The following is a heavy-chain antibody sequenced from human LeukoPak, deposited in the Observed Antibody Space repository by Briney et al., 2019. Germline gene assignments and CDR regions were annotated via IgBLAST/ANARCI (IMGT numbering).Heavy chain of an antibody. CDR3: AKDPHNWAHRSVFDY. CDR2: ISGSGGST. Sequence: TGVSLRLSCAASGFTFSSYAMSWVRQAPGKGLEGVSAISGSGGSTYYADSVKGRFTISRDNSKNTLYLQINSLRAEDTAVYYCAKDPHNWAHRSVFDYWGQGTLVTVSS. CDR1: GFTFSSYA. J-gene: IGHJ4*02. V-gene: IGHV3-23*01. D-gene: IGHD1-1*01.